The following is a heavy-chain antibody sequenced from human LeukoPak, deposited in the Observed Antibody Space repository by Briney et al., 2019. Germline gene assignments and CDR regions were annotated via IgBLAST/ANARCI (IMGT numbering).Heavy chain of an antibody. CDR3: AREGDLDAAYLWYFDL. D-gene: IGHD5-18*01. Sequence: VSVKVSCKASGYTFTGHPMHWVRQAPGQGLEWMGRINPKSGVTKYAQKFQGRVTVTRDTPIGTLYLELSGLKSDDTAIYYCAREGDLDAAYLWYFDLWGRGTLVAVSS. V-gene: IGHV1-2*06. CDR1: GYTFTGHP. J-gene: IGHJ2*01. CDR2: INPKSGVT.